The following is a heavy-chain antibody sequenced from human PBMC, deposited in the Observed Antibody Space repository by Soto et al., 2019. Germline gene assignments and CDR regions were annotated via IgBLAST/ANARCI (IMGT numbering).Heavy chain of an antibody. CDR1: GGSFSGYF. D-gene: IGHD3-22*01. CDR2: INHSGNT. J-gene: IGHJ1*01. V-gene: IGHV4-34*01. CDR3: ARGLRDSSGYYHVHYFQH. Sequence: QVQLHQWGAGLLKPSDTLSLTCAVYGGSFSGYFWTWIRQPPGKGLEWIGEINHSGNTNYSPSLKSRRTISLDTPKNQFSLKLSSVTAADTAVYYCARGLRDSSGYYHVHYFQHWGQGTLVTVSS.